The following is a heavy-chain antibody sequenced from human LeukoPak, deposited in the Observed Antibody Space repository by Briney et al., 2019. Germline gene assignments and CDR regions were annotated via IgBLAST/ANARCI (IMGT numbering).Heavy chain of an antibody. Sequence: PGGSLRLSCAASGFTVSSSYMSWVRQAPGKGLEWVSVIYSGGSTYYADSVKGRFTISRDNSKNTLYLQMNSLRAEDTAVYYCARQGGGSGRTYYYGMDVWGQGTTVTVSS. CDR1: GFTVSSSY. V-gene: IGHV3-53*01. CDR2: IYSGGST. D-gene: IGHD3-10*01. CDR3: ARQGGGSGRTYYYGMDV. J-gene: IGHJ6*02.